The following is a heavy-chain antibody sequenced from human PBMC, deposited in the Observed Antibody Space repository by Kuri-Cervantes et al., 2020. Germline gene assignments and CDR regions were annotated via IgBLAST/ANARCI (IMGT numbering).Heavy chain of an antibody. CDR3: ARDRKRRPIAVAGSQMEEDY. CDR2: INPNNGDT. J-gene: IGHJ4*02. CDR1: GYTFTGYY. Sequence: ASVKVSCKASGYTFTGYYMHWVRQAPGQGLEWMGWINPNNGDTNYAQKLQGRVTMTTDTSTSTAYMELRSLRSDDTAVYYCARDRKRRPIAVAGSQMEEDYWGQGTLVTVSS. D-gene: IGHD6-19*01. V-gene: IGHV1-18*04.